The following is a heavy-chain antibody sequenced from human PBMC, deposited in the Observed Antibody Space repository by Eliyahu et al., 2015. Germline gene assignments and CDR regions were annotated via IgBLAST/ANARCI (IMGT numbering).Heavy chain of an antibody. J-gene: IGHJ6*03. CDR3: ARDPIGGSGYFAYYYYYMDV. CDR1: GYTFTGYY. Sequence: QVQLVQSGAEVKKPGASVKVSCKASGYTFTGYYMHWVRQAPGQGLEWMGRINPNSGGTNYAQKFQGRVTMTRDTSISTAYMELSRLRSDDTAVYYCARDPIGGSGYFAYYYYYMDVWGKGTTVTVSS. V-gene: IGHV1-2*06. CDR2: INPNSGGT. D-gene: IGHD3-3*01.